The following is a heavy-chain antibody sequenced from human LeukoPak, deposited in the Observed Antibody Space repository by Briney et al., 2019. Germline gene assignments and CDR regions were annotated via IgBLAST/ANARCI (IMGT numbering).Heavy chain of an antibody. CDR2: IWYDGSDK. V-gene: IGHV3-30*02. CDR3: VKDSSSWYYFDY. CDR1: GFTFSNYG. J-gene: IGHJ4*01. D-gene: IGHD6-13*01. Sequence: PGGSLRLSCAASGFTFSNYGMHWVRQAPGKGLEWVAVIWYDGSDKYYADSVKGRFTISRDNSKNTVYLQMSSLRAEDTALYYCVKDSSSWYYFDYWGHGTLVTVSS.